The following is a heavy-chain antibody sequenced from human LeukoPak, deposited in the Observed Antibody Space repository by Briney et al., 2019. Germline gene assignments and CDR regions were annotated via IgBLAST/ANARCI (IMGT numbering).Heavy chain of an antibody. D-gene: IGHD4-23*01. Sequence: PSETLSLTCTVSGGSISSGGYYWSWIRQPPGKGLEWIGYIYYSGSTYYNPSLKSRVTISVDRSKKQFSLKLSSVTAADTAVYYCARGQTVVDAFDIWGQGTMVTVSS. J-gene: IGHJ3*02. CDR2: IYYSGST. CDR3: ARGQTVVDAFDI. CDR1: GGSISSGGYY. V-gene: IGHV4-30-2*01.